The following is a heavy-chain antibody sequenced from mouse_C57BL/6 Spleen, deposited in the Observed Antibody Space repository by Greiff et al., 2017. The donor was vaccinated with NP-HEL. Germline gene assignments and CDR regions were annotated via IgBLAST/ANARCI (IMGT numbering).Heavy chain of an antibody. V-gene: IGHV5-9-1*02. CDR2: ISSGGDYI. J-gene: IGHJ4*01. CDR3: TREGLLRDYYAMDY. D-gene: IGHD1-1*01. CDR1: GFTFSSYA. Sequence: EVKLVESGEGLVKPGGSLKLSCAASGFTFSSYAMSWVRQTPEKRLEWVAYISSGGDYIYYADTVKGRFTISRDNARNTLYLQMSSLKSEDTAMYYCTREGLLRDYYAMDYWGQGTSVTVSS.